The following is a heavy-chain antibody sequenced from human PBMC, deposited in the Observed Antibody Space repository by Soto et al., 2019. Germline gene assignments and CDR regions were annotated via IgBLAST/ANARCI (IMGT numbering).Heavy chain of an antibody. Sequence: GGSLTLSCAASGFTFSSYGMHWVRQAPGKGQEWVAVISYDGSNKFYADSVKGRFTISSFNSKNTLYLKMNSLRAEATAVYYCAKVKRDYSNCYYYYGMDVWGQWTRGTGSS. CDR3: AKVKRDYSNCYYYYGMDV. V-gene: IGHV3-30*18. CDR2: ISYDGSNK. D-gene: IGHD4-4*01. CDR1: GFTFSSYG. J-gene: IGHJ6*02.